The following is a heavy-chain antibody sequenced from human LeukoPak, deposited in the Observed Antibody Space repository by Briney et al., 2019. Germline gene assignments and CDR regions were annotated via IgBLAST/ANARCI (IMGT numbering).Heavy chain of an antibody. CDR1: GFTFSSYA. CDR2: ISYDGSNK. Sequence: GRSLRLSCAASGFTFSSYAMHWVRQAPGKGLEWVAVISYDGSNKYYTDSVKGRFTISRDNSKNTLYLQMNSLRAEDTAVYYCARESSPKAYGSGSYFDYWGQGTLVTVSS. V-gene: IGHV3-30*04. CDR3: ARESSPKAYGSGSYFDY. D-gene: IGHD3-10*01. J-gene: IGHJ4*02.